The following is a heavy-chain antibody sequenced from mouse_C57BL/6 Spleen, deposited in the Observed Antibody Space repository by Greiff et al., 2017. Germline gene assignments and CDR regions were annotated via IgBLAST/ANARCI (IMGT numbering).Heavy chain of an antibody. V-gene: IGHV1-69*01. J-gene: IGHJ2*01. CDR2: IDPSDSYT. CDR1: GYTFTSYW. CDR3: ANLGRGYFDY. D-gene: IGHD4-1*01. Sequence: QVHVKQPGAELVMPGASVKLSCKASGYTFTSYWMHWVKQRPEQGLEWIGEIDPSDSYTNYNQKFKGKSTLTVDKSSSTAYMQLSSLTSEDSAVYYCANLGRGYFDYWGQGTTLTVSS.